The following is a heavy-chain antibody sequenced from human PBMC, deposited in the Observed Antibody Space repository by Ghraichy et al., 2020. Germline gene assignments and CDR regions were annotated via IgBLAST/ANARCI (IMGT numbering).Heavy chain of an antibody. V-gene: IGHV4-39*01. CDR2: RGYSGST. D-gene: IGHD2-15*01. J-gene: IGHJ4*02. CDR3: ARLDNVAATPDS. Sequence: GGGVGGGGGRGYSGSTYCNPALKGRGTMSVDTSKNQVSLKLSAVTAADTAVYYCARLDNVAATPDSWGQGTLVTVSS.